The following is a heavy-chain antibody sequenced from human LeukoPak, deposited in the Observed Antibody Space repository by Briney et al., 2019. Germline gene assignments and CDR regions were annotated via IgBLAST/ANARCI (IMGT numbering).Heavy chain of an antibody. CDR2: INYSGST. Sequence: SVTLSLTCTVSGGSISNTFYYWGWIRQPPGKGLEWIGSINYSGSTYYNPSLESRVTISVDTSKNQFSLKLSSVTAADTAVYYCARGGYYGSGNDFRFDPWGQGTLVTVSS. CDR1: GGSISNTFYY. V-gene: IGHV4-39*07. J-gene: IGHJ5*02. CDR3: ARGGYYGSGNDFRFDP. D-gene: IGHD3-10*01.